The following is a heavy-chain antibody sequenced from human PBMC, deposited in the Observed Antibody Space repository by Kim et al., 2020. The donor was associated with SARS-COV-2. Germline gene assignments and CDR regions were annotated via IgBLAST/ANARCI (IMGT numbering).Heavy chain of an antibody. CDR1: GYTFSLYL. CDR2: IHPLDSYT. J-gene: IGHJ5*02. CDR3: ARRYKDSWHHDP. Sequence: GESLKISCKGSGYTFSLYLIAWLRQMPGEGLEWMGTIHPLDSYTIYSPSFQGHVTISADNSISTAYLQWSSLKASDTAMYFCARRYKDSWHHDPWGQGTLVTVSS. D-gene: IGHD1-20*01. V-gene: IGHV5-51*01.